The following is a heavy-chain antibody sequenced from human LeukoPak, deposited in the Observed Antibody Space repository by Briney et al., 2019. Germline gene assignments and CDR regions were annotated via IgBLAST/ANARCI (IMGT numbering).Heavy chain of an antibody. CDR2: INHSGST. D-gene: IGHD5-12*01. Sequence: SETLSLTCAVYGGSFSGYYWSWIRQPPGKGLEWIGEINHSGSTNYNPSLKSRAAISADTPKNQFSLKLSSTTAADTAVYYCARAPVATPSEFDYWGQGTLVTVSS. V-gene: IGHV4-34*01. CDR1: GGSFSGYY. J-gene: IGHJ4*02. CDR3: ARAPVATPSEFDY.